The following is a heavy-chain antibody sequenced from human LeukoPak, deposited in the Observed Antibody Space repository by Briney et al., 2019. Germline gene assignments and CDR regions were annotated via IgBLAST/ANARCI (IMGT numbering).Heavy chain of an antibody. CDR2: IYYSGSA. V-gene: IGHV4-61*01. Sequence: KSSETLSLTCTVSGGSVSSGSYYWSWIRQPPGKGLEWIGYIYYSGSANYNPSLKSRVTISVDTSKNQFSLKLSSVTAADTAVYYCARDGPVVVVAASTYYYYYMDVWGKGTTVTVSS. D-gene: IGHD2-15*01. CDR3: ARDGPVVVVAASTYYYYYMDV. J-gene: IGHJ6*03. CDR1: GGSVSSGSYY.